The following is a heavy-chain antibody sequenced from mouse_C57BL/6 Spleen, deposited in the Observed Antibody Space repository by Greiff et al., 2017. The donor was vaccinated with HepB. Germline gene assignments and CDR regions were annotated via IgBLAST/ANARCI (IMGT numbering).Heavy chain of an antibody. Sequence: VQLQQSGAELVRPGASVTLSCKASGYTFTDYEMHWVKQTPVHGLEWIGAIDPETGGTAYNQKFKGKAILTADKSSSTAYMELRSLTSEDSAVYYCTRKDGYYSNYDYAIDYWGQGTSVTVSS. CDR2: IDPETGGT. D-gene: IGHD2-5*01. CDR3: TRKDGYYSNYDYAIDY. CDR1: GYTFTDYE. J-gene: IGHJ4*01. V-gene: IGHV1-15*01.